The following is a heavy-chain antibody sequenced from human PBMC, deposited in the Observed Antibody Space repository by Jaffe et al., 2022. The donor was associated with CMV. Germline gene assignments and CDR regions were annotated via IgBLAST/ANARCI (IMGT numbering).Heavy chain of an antibody. J-gene: IGHJ6*02. CDR2: INPSGGST. CDR3: ARSDELLWFGELLPYYYYYGMDV. Sequence: QVQLVQSGAEVKKPGASVKVSCKASGYTFTSYYMHWVRQAPGQGLEWMGIINPSGGSTSYAQKFQGRVTMTRDTSTSTVYMELSSLRSEDTAVYYCARSDELLWFGELLPYYYYYGMDVWGQGTTVTVSS. D-gene: IGHD3-10*01. V-gene: IGHV1-46*01. CDR1: GYTFTSYY.